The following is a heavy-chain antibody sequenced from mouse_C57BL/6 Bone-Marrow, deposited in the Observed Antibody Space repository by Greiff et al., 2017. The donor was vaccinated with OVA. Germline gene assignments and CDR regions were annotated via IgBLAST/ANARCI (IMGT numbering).Heavy chain of an antibody. V-gene: IGHV1-80*01. Sequence: QVQLQQSGAELVKPGASVKISCKASGYAFSSYWMNWVKQRPGKGLEWIGQIYPGDGDTNYNGKFKGKATLTADKSSSTAYLQLSSLTSEDTAVYYCTTWGDGYYLYWYFDVWGTGTTVTVSS. J-gene: IGHJ1*03. CDR2: IYPGDGDT. CDR3: TTWGDGYYLYWYFDV. CDR1: GYAFSSYW. D-gene: IGHD2-3*01.